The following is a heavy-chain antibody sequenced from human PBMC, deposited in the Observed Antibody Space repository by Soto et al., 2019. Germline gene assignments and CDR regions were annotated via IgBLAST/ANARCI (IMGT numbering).Heavy chain of an antibody. CDR1: GFTFSSYG. J-gene: IGHJ4*01. Sequence: QVQLVESGGGVVQPGRSLRLSCAASGFTFSSYGMHWVRQAPGKGLEWVAVISYDGSNKYYADSVKGRFTISRDNSKNTLYLQMSSLRAEDTAVYYCAKGTGGYDSHFGYRGHGTLVTVSS. V-gene: IGHV3-30*18. CDR3: AKGTGGYDSHFGY. CDR2: ISYDGSNK. D-gene: IGHD3-22*01.